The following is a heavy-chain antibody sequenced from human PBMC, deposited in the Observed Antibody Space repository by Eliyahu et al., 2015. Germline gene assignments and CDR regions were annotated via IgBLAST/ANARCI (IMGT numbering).Heavy chain of an antibody. D-gene: IGHD4-17*01. J-gene: IGHJ4*02. CDR2: IDWDDDK. CDR1: GFSLSTSGXR. Sequence: QVTLKESGPALVKPTQTLTLTCTFSGFSLSTSGXRVSWXXQPPGKALEWLARIDWDDDKFYSPSLKTRLTISKGTSKNQVVLTMTNMDPVDTATYYCARLSGDYGKNYFDYWGQGTLVTVSS. V-gene: IGHV2-70*04. CDR3: ARLSGDYGKNYFDY.